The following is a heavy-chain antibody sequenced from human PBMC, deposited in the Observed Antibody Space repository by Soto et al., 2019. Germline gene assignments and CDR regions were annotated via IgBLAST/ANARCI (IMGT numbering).Heavy chain of an antibody. Sequence: PGGSLRLSCVASGFTFRDFYLTWIRQRPEKGLELVSYISSSCDGTNYADSVKSRCTITRDAAKNSLYPQMISPRVEDTGVDFYARGGKPTRGKYYDMDVWGQGTPVTVSS. J-gene: IGHJ6*02. CDR2: ISSSCDGT. V-gene: IGHV3-11*05. CDR3: ARGGKPTRGKYYDMDV. CDR1: GFTFRDFY.